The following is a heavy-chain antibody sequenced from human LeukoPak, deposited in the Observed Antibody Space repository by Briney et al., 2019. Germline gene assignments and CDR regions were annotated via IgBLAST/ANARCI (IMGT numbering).Heavy chain of an antibody. J-gene: IGHJ6*03. V-gene: IGHV3-43*01. CDR2: ISWDGGTA. CDR1: GFTFEDYS. Sequence: GGSLRLSCVASGFTFEDYSILWVRQAPGKGLEWVSLISWDGGTAYYADSVKGRFTISRDNSKKSLYLQMNSLRTEDTALYYCTRHGRVPAAPLGYYYYMDLWGKGTTVTVSS. D-gene: IGHD2-2*01. CDR3: TRHGRVPAAPLGYYYYMDL.